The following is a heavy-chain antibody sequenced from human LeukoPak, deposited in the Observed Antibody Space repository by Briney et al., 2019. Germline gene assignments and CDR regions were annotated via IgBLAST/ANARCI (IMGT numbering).Heavy chain of an antibody. J-gene: IGHJ3*02. CDR3: ARDIGPYNGTTYYDAFDI. CDR2: IKQGGSEK. Sequence: GGSLRLSCAASGFTFSSYAMNWVRQAPGKGLEWVANIKQGGSEKYYVDSVKGRFTISRDNAKNSLYLQMNSLRAEDTAVYFCARDIGPYNGTTYYDAFDIWGQGTMVTVSS. D-gene: IGHD2/OR15-2a*01. CDR1: GFTFSSYA. V-gene: IGHV3-7*01.